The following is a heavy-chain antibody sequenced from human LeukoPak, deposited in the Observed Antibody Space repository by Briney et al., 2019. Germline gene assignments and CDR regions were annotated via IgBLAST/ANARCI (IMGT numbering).Heavy chain of an antibody. V-gene: IGHV4-34*01. CDR3: ARRLRPGSYYSDY. D-gene: IGHD4-17*01. Sequence: SETLSLTCAVYGGSFSGYYWSWIRQPPGKGLEWIGEINHSGSTNYKPSLKSRVTISVDTSKNQFSLKLSSVTAADTAVYYCARRLRPGSYYSDYWGQGTLVTVSS. J-gene: IGHJ4*02. CDR1: GGSFSGYY. CDR2: INHSGST.